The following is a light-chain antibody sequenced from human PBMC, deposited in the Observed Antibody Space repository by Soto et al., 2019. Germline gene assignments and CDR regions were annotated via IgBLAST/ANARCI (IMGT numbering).Light chain of an antibody. CDR2: AAS. V-gene: IGKV1-39*01. CDR1: QTISTY. Sequence: DIQMTQSPSSLSESVGDRVTITCRASQTISTYLNWYQQKPGKAPKLLIYAASSLQSGVPSRFSGSGSGTDFTLTISSLQPEDFATYYCQQSLSIPYTFGQGTKLEIK. CDR3: QQSLSIPYT. J-gene: IGKJ2*01.